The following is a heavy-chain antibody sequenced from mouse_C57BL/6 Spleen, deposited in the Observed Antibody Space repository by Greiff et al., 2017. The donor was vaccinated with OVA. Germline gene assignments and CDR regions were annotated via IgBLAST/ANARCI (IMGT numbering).Heavy chain of an antibody. D-gene: IGHD1-1*01. V-gene: IGHV2-2*01. Sequence: VKLMESGPGLVQPSQSLSITCTVSGFSLTSYGVHWVRQSPGKGLEWLGVIWSGGSTDYNAAFISRLSISKDNSKSQVFFKMNSLQADDTAIYYCARNSNYGSSPAWFAYWGQGTLVTVSA. CDR3: ARNSNYGSSPAWFAY. J-gene: IGHJ3*01. CDR2: IWSGGST. CDR1: GFSLTSYG.